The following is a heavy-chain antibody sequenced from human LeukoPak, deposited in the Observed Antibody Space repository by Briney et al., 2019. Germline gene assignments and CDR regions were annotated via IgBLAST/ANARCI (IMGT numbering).Heavy chain of an antibody. V-gene: IGHV3-48*03. J-gene: IGHJ4*02. CDR3: ARVFRGSSPPTRGY. CDR2: ISSSGSVT. CDR1: GFTFSPYE. D-gene: IGHD1-26*01. Sequence: GGSLRLSCEPSGFTFSPYEMIWVRQAPGKGLEWISYISSSGSVTFYADSVRGRSIISRDNAKSSLYLQMNSLRSDDTAVYYCARVFRGSSPPTRGYWGQGTLVTVSS.